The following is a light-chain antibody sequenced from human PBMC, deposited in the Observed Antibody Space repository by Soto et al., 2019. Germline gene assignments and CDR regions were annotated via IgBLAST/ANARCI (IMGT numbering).Light chain of an antibody. V-gene: IGLV1-40*01. CDR1: SSNIGAGHV. CDR3: QSYDNGLSAWV. J-gene: IGLJ3*02. Sequence: QSVLTQPPSVSGAPGQRVTISCTGSSSNIGAGHVVHWYQQFPGRAPNLLIYGTSNRPSGVPDRFSGSKSGASASLAITGLQGEDEGDYYCQSYDNGLSAWVFGGGTKVTVL. CDR2: GTS.